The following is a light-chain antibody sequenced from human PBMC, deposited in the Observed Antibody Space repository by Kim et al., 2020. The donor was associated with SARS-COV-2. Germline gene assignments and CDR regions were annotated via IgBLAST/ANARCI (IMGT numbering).Light chain of an antibody. Sequence: QSALTQPPSASGSPGQSVTISCTGTSSDVGGYNYVSWYQQHPGKAPKLMIYEVSQRPSGVPDRFSGSKSGNTASLTVSGLQAEDEGDYYCSSFAGSNHLVFGGGTQLTVL. CDR3: SSFAGSNHLV. CDR2: EVS. CDR1: SSDVGGYNY. V-gene: IGLV2-8*01. J-gene: IGLJ3*02.